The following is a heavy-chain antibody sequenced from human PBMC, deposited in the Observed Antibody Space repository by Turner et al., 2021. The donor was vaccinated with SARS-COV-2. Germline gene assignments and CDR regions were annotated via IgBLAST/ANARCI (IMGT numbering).Heavy chain of an antibody. J-gene: IGHJ6*02. Sequence: EEQLVESGGGLVKPGGSVRLSFSASDFTLGSYIMNWVRQAPGKGLELVSSISSSSSYIYYADSVKGRFTISIDNAKASLYLQMNSMRAEDTAVYYCARVSPGEDFYYYGMGVWGQGTTVTVSS. D-gene: IGHD1-1*01. V-gene: IGHV3-21*01. CDR1: DFTLGSYI. CDR2: ISSSSSYI. CDR3: ARVSPGEDFYYYGMGV.